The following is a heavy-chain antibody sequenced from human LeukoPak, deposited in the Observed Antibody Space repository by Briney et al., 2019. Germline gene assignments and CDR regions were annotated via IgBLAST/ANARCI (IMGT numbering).Heavy chain of an antibody. V-gene: IGHV3-74*01. D-gene: IGHD3-10*01. Sequence: GGSLRLSCAASGFTLSSYWMHWVRQAPGKGLVWVSVINNDGSGTNYADSVKGRSTISRDNAKNTLYLQMTSLGAEDTAVYYCVRGGFGHAMDVWGQGTTVTVSS. CDR3: VRGGFGHAMDV. CDR1: GFTLSSYW. J-gene: IGHJ6*02. CDR2: INNDGSGT.